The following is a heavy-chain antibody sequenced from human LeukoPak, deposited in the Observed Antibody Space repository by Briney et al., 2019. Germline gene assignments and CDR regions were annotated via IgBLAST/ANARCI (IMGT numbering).Heavy chain of an antibody. CDR3: ARQTYYYGSGSHNP. D-gene: IGHD3-10*01. CDR1: GGSISSSSYY. V-gene: IGHV4-39*01. J-gene: IGHJ5*02. Sequence: SETLSLTCTVSGGSISSSSYYWGWIRQPPGKGLEWIGSIYYSGSTYYNPSLKSRVTISVDTSKNQFSLKLSSVTAADTAVHYCARQTYYYGSGSHNPWGQGTLVTVSS. CDR2: IYYSGST.